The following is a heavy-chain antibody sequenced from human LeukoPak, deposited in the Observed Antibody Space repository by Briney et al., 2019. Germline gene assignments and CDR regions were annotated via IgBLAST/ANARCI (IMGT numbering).Heavy chain of an antibody. CDR1: VGPFSGYY. CDR2: INHSGST. Sequence: SETLSLTCAVYVGPFSGYYWSWIRQPPGKGLEWIGEINHSGSTNYNSSLKSRVTISVDTSKNQFSLKLSSVTAADTAVYYCARGYYGSGSHCCHMDVWGKGTTITVS. J-gene: IGHJ6*03. D-gene: IGHD3-10*01. V-gene: IGHV4-34*01. CDR3: ARGYYGSGSHCCHMDV.